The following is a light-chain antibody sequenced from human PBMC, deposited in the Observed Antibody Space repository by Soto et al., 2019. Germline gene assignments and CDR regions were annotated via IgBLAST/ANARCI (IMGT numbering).Light chain of an antibody. V-gene: IGKV3-20*01. CDR3: QQYGSSGT. CDR1: QSVSSSY. J-gene: IGKJ1*01. Sequence: EIVWTKTQGTLSLSPGERSTLSCRSSQSVSSSYLAWYQQKPGQAPRLLIYGASNRATGIPDRFSGSGSGTDFTLTISRLGPEDFAVYYCQQYGSSGTFGQGTKVDIK. CDR2: GAS.